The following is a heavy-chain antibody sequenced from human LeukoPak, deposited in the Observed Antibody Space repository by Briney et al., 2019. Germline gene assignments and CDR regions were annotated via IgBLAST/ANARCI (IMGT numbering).Heavy chain of an antibody. CDR3: ARVEWELPTSFDY. J-gene: IGHJ4*02. Sequence: SETLSLTCTVSGGSISSYYWSWIRQPPGKGLEWIGYIYYSGSTSYNPSLKSRVTISVDTSKNQFSLKLSSVTAADTAVYYCARVEWELPTSFDYWGQGTLVTVSS. D-gene: IGHD1-26*01. CDR2: IYYSGST. CDR1: GGSISSYY. V-gene: IGHV4-59*01.